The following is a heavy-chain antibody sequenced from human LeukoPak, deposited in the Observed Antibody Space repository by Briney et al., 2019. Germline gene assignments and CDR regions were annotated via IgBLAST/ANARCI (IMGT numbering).Heavy chain of an antibody. Sequence: PGGSLRLSCAASGFTFSSYAMSWVRQAPGKGLEWVSAISGSGGSTYYANSVKGRFTISRDNSKNTLYLQMNSLRAEDTAVHYCAKGYSSGWYFAGFCDCWGQGTLVTVSS. V-gene: IGHV3-23*01. D-gene: IGHD6-19*01. J-gene: IGHJ4*02. CDR2: ISGSGGST. CDR1: GFTFSSYA. CDR3: AKGYSSGWYFAGFCDC.